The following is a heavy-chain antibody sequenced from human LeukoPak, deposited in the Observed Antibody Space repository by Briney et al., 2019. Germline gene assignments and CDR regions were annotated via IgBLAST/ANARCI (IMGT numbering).Heavy chain of an antibody. CDR3: ARDLHDYVWGSYRYLPY. D-gene: IGHD3-16*02. Sequence: PGGSLRLSCGVSGFTFSSYSMNWVRQAPGKGREWVSSISSSSSYIYYSDSVKGRFTNSRDNAKNSLYLQMNSLSAEDTAVYYCARDLHDYVWGSYRYLPYWGQGTVVTVSS. V-gene: IGHV3-21*01. CDR1: GFTFSSYS. CDR2: ISSSSSYI. J-gene: IGHJ4*02.